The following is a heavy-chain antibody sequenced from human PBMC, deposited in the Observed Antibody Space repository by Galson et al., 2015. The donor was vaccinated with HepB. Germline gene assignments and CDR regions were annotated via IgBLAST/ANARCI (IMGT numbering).Heavy chain of an antibody. D-gene: IGHD3-10*01. V-gene: IGHV7-4-1*02. CDR3: ARDVTYGSGSQDFDY. Sequence: VKVSCKASGYTFNNYAIHWVRQAPGQGLEWMGWINTNTGNPTYAQGFTGRFVFSLDTSVNTAYLQINSLKAEDTAVYYCARDVTYGSGSQDFDYWGQGTLVTVSS. J-gene: IGHJ4*02. CDR1: GYTFNNYA. CDR2: INTNTGNP.